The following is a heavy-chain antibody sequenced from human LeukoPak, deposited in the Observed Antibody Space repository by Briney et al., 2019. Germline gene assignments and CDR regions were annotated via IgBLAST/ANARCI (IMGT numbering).Heavy chain of an antibody. J-gene: IGHJ4*02. CDR3: ARGPAGLFDC. D-gene: IGHD2-15*01. CDR2: ISYDGSNK. CDR1: GFTFSSYA. V-gene: IGHV3-30-3*01. Sequence: GGSLRLSCAASGFTFSSYAMHWVRQAPGKGLEWVAVISYDGSNKYYADSVKGRFTISRDNSKNTLYLQMNSLRAEDTAVYYCARGPAGLFDCWGRGTLVTVSS.